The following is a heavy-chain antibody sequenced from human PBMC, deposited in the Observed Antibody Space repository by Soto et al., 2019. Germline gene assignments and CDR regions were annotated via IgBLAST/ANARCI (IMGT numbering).Heavy chain of an antibody. V-gene: IGHV1-69*01. D-gene: IGHD6-6*01. CDR2: IIPIFGTA. J-gene: IGHJ4*02. Sequence: QVQLVQSGAEVKKPGSSVKVSCKASGGTFSSYAISWVRQAPGQGLEWMGGIIPIFGTANYAQKCQGRVTITADESTSTAYMELSSFRSEDTAVYYCARDLNREQLGHVFDWGQGTLVTVSS. CDR1: GGTFSSYA. CDR3: ARDLNREQLGHVFD.